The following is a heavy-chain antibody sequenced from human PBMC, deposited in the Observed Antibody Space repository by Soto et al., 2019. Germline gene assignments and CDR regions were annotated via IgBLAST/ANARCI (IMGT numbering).Heavy chain of an antibody. V-gene: IGHV4-59*01. D-gene: IGHD4-17*01. Sequence: SDTLSLTCTVSGGSISIYYWSWIRQPPGKGLEWIGYIYYSGSTNYNPSLKSRVTISVDTSKNQFSLKLSSVTAADTAVYYCARDSYGDSSDYWGQGTLVTVSS. CDR3: ARDSYGDSSDY. J-gene: IGHJ4*02. CDR1: GGSISIYY. CDR2: IYYSGST.